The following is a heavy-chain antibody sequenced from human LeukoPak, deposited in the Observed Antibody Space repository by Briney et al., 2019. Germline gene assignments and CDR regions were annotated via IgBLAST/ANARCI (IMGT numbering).Heavy chain of an antibody. J-gene: IGHJ6*03. Sequence: SVKVSCKASGGTFSSYAISWVRQAPGQGLEWMGGVIPIFGTANYAQKFQGRVTITTDESTSTAYMELSSLRSEDTAVYYCAISHPYYYYYYMDVWGKGTTVTVSS. V-gene: IGHV1-69*05. CDR1: GGTFSSYA. CDR3: AISHPYYYYYYMDV. CDR2: VIPIFGTA.